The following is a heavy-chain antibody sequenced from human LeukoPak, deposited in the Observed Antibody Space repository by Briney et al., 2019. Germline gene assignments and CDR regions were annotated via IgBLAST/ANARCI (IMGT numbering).Heavy chain of an antibody. Sequence: GGSLRLSCAASGFTFSSYAMSWVRQAPGKGLEWVAFIRFDGSNKYYADSVKGRFTISRDNSKITLYLQMNSLRAEDTAVYYCAKGPGYSSSWYTGLDYWGQGTLVTVSS. D-gene: IGHD6-13*01. V-gene: IGHV3-30*02. J-gene: IGHJ4*02. CDR1: GFTFSSYA. CDR2: IRFDGSNK. CDR3: AKGPGYSSSWYTGLDY.